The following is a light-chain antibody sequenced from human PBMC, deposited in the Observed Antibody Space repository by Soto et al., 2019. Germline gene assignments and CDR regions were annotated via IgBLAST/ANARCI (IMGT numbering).Light chain of an antibody. CDR1: QSVSSSF. CDR3: QQYGSSPWT. V-gene: IGKV3-20*01. Sequence: EIVLTQSPGTLSLSPGERATLSCRASQSVSSSFLAWYQQKPGQAPRLLIYGASSWATGIPDRFSGSGSGTDFTLTISGLEPEDFAVYYWQQYGSSPWTFGQGTKVEI. J-gene: IGKJ1*01. CDR2: GAS.